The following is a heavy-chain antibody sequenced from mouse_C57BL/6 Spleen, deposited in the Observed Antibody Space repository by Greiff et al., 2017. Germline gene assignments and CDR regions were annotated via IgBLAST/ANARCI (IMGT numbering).Heavy chain of an antibody. CDR3: ERDERCPDY. Sequence: QVQLQQSGAELVKPGASVKLSCKASGYTFTSYWMHWVKQRPGQGLEWIGMIHPNSGNTNYNEKFKSKATLTVDKSSSTAYMQLSSLTSEDSAVYYCERDERCPDYWGQGTTLTVSS. J-gene: IGHJ2*01. CDR1: GYTFTSYW. CDR2: IHPNSGNT. V-gene: IGHV1-64*01.